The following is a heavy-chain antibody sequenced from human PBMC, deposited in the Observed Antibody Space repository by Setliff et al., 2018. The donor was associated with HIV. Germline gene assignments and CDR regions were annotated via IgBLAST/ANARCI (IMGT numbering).Heavy chain of an antibody. CDR2: ISGPGGGT. CDR1: GFTFSSYA. Sequence: GGSLRLSCAASGFTFSSYAMNWVRQAPGKGLEWVSAISGPGGGTYYADSVKGRFTISRDNSKNTLYLQMNSLRAEDTALYFCTRDRGRPDSFDIWGQGTMVTVSS. CDR3: TRDRGRPDSFDI. V-gene: IGHV3-23*01. J-gene: IGHJ3*02. D-gene: IGHD1-26*01.